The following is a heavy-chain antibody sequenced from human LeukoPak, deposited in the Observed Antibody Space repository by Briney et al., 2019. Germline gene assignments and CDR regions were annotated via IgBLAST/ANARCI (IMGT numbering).Heavy chain of an antibody. CDR2: INHSGST. V-gene: IGHV4-34*01. Sequence: SETLSLTCAVYGGPFSGYYWSWIRQPPGKGLEWIGEINHSGSTNYNPSLKSRVTISVDTSKNQFSLKLSSVTAADTAVYYCARGGSSSGWYAPLRYFDLWGRGTLVTVSS. J-gene: IGHJ2*01. CDR3: ARGGSSSGWYAPLRYFDL. D-gene: IGHD6-19*01. CDR1: GGPFSGYY.